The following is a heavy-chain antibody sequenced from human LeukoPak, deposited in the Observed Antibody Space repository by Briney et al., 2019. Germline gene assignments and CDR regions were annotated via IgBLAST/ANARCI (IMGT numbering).Heavy chain of an antibody. J-gene: IGHJ4*02. V-gene: IGHV3-48*04. CDR1: GFTFSSYS. CDR2: ISSSSSTI. CDR3: ARTLGDYFDY. Sequence: GGSLRLSCAASGFTFSSYSMNWVRQAPGKGREWVSYISSSSSTIYYADSVKGRFTISRDNAKNSLYLQMNSLRAEDTAVYYCARTLGDYFDYWGQGTLVTVSS. D-gene: IGHD4-17*01.